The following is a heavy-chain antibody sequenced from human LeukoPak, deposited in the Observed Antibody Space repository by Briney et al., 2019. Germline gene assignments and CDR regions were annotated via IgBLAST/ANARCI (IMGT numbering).Heavy chain of an antibody. CDR1: GFTFSSYA. V-gene: IGHV3-30-3*01. Sequence: GGSLRLSCAASGFTFSSYAMHWVRQAPGKGLEWVAVISNDGSNKYYADSVKGRVTISRDNSKNTLYLQMNSLRAEDTAVYYCASTQRAAYYDSSGRLDYWGQGTLVTVSS. CDR2: ISNDGSNK. CDR3: ASTQRAAYYDSSGRLDY. J-gene: IGHJ4*02. D-gene: IGHD3-22*01.